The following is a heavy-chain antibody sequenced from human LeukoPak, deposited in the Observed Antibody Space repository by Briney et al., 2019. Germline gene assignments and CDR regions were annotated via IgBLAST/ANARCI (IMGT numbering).Heavy chain of an antibody. D-gene: IGHD3-22*01. Sequence: SETLSVTCTISGDSISSSSYYWDWIRQCPGKGLEWIGTIYYSGSTYYNASLKSRLFTSIDTSNNQFSLRLSFVTAADTAVYYCARRRYYDSTGYLDWGQGTLITVSS. CDR1: GDSISSSSYY. J-gene: IGHJ1*01. CDR2: IYYSGST. V-gene: IGHV4-39*01. CDR3: ARRRYYDSTGYLD.